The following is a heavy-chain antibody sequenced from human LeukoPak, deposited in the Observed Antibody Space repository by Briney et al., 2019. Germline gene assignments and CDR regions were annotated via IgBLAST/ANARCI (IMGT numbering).Heavy chain of an antibody. Sequence: GGSLRLSCTASGFIFSNHYMRWLRQAAGKGLEWVANINEDGSNKWHLGSVKGRFTVSRDNARNSLYLQMNSLRVEDTAVYYCTRVIVAVPGYFDYFDFWGQGVLVTVSS. CDR3: TRVIVAVPGYFDYFDF. D-gene: IGHD6-19*01. J-gene: IGHJ4*02. CDR2: INEDGSNK. CDR1: GFIFSNHY. V-gene: IGHV3-7*01.